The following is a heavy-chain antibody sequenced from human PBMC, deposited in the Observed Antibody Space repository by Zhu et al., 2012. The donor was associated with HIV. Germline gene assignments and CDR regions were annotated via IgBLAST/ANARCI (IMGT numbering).Heavy chain of an antibody. CDR1: GFTFDDYG. CDR3: ASSSEYRDYTAKRRTDAFDI. D-gene: IGHD3-3*01. V-gene: IGHV3-20*04. J-gene: IGHJ3*02. CDR2: INWNGGST. Sequence: EVQLVESGGGVVRPGGSLRLSCAASGFTFDDYGMSWVRQAPGKGLEWVSGINWNGGSTGYADSVKGRFTISRDNAKNSLYLQMNSLRAEDTALYYCASSSEYRDYTAKRRTDAFDIWAKGQWPRLF.